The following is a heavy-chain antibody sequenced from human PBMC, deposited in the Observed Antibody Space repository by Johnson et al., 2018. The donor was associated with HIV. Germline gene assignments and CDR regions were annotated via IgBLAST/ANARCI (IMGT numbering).Heavy chain of an antibody. J-gene: IGHJ3*02. CDR1: GFTFSDYW. CDR3: AKSYSSSWYTDAFDI. Sequence: VQLVESGGGLVQPGGSLRLSCGASGFTFSDYWMSWVRQAPGKGLEWVASIKYDGSDKYYVDAVKGRLIISRDNVNNSVYLQMNSLRGEDTAVYYCAKSYSSSWYTDAFDIWGQGTMVTVSS. D-gene: IGHD6-13*01. V-gene: IGHV3-7*05. CDR2: IKYDGSDK.